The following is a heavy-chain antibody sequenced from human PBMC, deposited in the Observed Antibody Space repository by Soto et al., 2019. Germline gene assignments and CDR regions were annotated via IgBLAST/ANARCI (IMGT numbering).Heavy chain of an antibody. D-gene: IGHD3-16*01. Sequence: SLKISCAASGFSLSKYWMHWVRQAPGKGLEWVSRVNGDGSSTTYADSVSGRFIISRDNAKNTVFLQMSSLRADETARYYCARGGSTDFYGLLDLWGQGTQVTVSS. CDR2: VNGDGSST. CDR1: GFSLSKYW. V-gene: IGHV3-74*01. J-gene: IGHJ5*02. CDR3: ARGGSTDFYGLLDL.